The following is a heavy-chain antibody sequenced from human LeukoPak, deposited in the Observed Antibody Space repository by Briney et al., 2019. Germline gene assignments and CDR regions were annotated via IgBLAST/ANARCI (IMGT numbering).Heavy chain of an antibody. CDR2: ISGSGGST. V-gene: IGHV3-23*01. Sequence: PGGSLRLSCAASGFTFSSYAMSWVRQAPGKGLEWVSAISGSGGSTHYADSVKGRFTISRDNSKNTLYPQMNSPRAEDTAVYYCAKARQPYSSSSGFDYWGQGTLVTVSS. CDR3: AKARQPYSSSSGFDY. D-gene: IGHD6-6*01. CDR1: GFTFSSYA. J-gene: IGHJ4*02.